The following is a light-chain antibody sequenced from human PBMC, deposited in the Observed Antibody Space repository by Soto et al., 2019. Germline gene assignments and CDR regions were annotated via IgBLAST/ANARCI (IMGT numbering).Light chain of an antibody. Sequence: EMVMTQSPATLSMSPGARATLSCRASQSVSSSLAWYQQKPGQAPSLLIYGASTRATGIPARFSGSGSGTEFTLTISSLQFEDYAVYDCQQYNNWWTFGQGTKVDI. CDR3: QQYNNWWT. CDR1: QSVSSS. V-gene: IGKV3-15*01. J-gene: IGKJ1*01. CDR2: GAS.